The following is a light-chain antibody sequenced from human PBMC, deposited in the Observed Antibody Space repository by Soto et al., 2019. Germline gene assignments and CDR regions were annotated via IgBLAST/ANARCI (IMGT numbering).Light chain of an antibody. CDR3: QYYGNSPLT. CDR2: GAF. V-gene: IGKV3-20*01. CDR1: QSISTSS. J-gene: IGKJ1*01. Sequence: IVLTQSPGTLSFSPGERATHNSGASQSISTSSVAWYRQKPGQAPSLLIYGAFNRATGIPDRFSGGGSGTDFTLTITRLEPEDFAVYYCQYYGNSPLTFGQGTKVDIK.